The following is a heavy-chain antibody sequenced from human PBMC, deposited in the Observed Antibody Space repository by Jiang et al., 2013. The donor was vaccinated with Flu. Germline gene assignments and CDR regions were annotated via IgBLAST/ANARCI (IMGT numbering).Heavy chain of an antibody. J-gene: IGHJ4*02. V-gene: IGHV6-1*01. CDR1: GDSVSSNSAA. D-gene: IGHD5-12*01. CDR3: ARQSGYDYLDY. CDR2: TYYRSNWYD. Sequence: SLTCAISGDSVSSNSAAWNWFRQSPSRGLEWLGRTYYRSNWYDDYAVSVKSRITINPDTSKNQFSLHLNSVTPEDTAVYYCARQSGYDYLDYWGQGTLVTVSS.